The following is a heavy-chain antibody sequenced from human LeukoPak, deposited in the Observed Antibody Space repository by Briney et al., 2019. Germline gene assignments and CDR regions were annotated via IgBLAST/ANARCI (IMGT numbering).Heavy chain of an antibody. CDR2: ISGSGGGT. V-gene: IGHV3-23*01. Sequence: GSLRPPRGAFGFTFSNYAISWGRQAPGKGLKWVSSISGSGGGTYYPDSVKGRFTISRDISQNTLYLQMNSLRAEDTAIYYCAKDPASYYFDYWGQGTLVTVSS. CDR3: AKDPASYYFDY. CDR1: GFTFSNYA. J-gene: IGHJ4*02.